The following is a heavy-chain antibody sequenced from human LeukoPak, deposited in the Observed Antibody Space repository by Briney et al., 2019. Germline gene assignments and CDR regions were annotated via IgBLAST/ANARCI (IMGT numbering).Heavy chain of an antibody. V-gene: IGHV3-48*03. CDR2: ISGSGGSI. J-gene: IGHJ4*02. CDR1: RFSFSDYE. D-gene: IGHD3-10*01. Sequence: GGSLRLSCAASRFSFSDYEMNWVRQAPGKGLEWVSYISGSGGSIYYADSVKGRFTVSRDNARNSLYLQMSSLRAEDTAVYYCARDGLRTYYYGSGSQIDYWGQGTLVTVSS. CDR3: ARDGLRTYYYGSGSQIDY.